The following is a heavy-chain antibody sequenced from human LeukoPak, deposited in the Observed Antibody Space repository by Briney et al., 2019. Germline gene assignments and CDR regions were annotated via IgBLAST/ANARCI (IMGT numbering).Heavy chain of an antibody. D-gene: IGHD6-13*01. CDR3: AKDPLFREDSSSWYVRWFDP. J-gene: IGHJ5*02. CDR2: ISYDGSNK. V-gene: IGHV3-30*04. CDR1: GFTFSSYA. Sequence: PGGSLRLSCAASGFTFSSYAMHWVRQAPGEGLEWVAVISYDGSNKYYADSVKGRFTISRDNSKNTLYLQMNSLRAEDTAVYYCAKDPLFREDSSSWYVRWFDPWGQGTLVTVSS.